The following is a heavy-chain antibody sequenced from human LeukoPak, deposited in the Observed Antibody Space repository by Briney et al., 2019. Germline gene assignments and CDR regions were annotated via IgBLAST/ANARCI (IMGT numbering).Heavy chain of an antibody. V-gene: IGHV3-48*03. D-gene: IGHD3-9*01. CDR1: GFSFNRYE. CDR2: VSPSGAIS. J-gene: IGHJ4*02. CDR3: AREDDLDSFDY. Sequence: GGSLRLSCAASGFSFNRYEMNWVRQAPGKGLEWLSYVSPSGAISYYADSVKGRFAISRDNAKNSVYLQMDSLRAEDTAIYYCAREDDLDSFDYWGQGTLVTVS.